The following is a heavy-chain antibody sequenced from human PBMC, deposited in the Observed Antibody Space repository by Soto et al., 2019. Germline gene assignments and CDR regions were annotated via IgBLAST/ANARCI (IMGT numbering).Heavy chain of an antibody. D-gene: IGHD7-27*01. V-gene: IGHV3-30-3*01. CDR1: GFTFSSYA. CDR3: AREGPGI. CDR2: ISYDGSNK. J-gene: IGHJ3*02. Sequence: QVQLVEYGGGVVQPGRSLRLSCAASGFTFSSYAMHWVRQAPGKGLERVAVISYDGSNKYYADSVKGRFTISRDNSKKPLYLQMNSLRAEDTAVYCCAREGPGIWGQGTMVTVSS.